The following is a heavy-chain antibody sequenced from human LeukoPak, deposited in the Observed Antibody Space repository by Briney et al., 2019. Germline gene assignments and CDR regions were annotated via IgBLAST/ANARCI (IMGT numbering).Heavy chain of an antibody. V-gene: IGHV3-66*01. CDR2: IYSGGST. CDR1: GFTFSSNY. Sequence: PGGSLRLSCAASGFTFSSNYMSWVRQAPGKGLEWVSVIYSGGSTYYADSVKGRFTISRDNSKNTLYLQMNSLRAEDTAVYYCARDGGDDYGCYWGQGTLVTVSS. D-gene: IGHD4-17*01. CDR3: ARDGGDDYGCY. J-gene: IGHJ4*02.